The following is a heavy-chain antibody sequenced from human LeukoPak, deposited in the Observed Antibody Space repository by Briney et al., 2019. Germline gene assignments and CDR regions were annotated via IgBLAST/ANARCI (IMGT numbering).Heavy chain of an antibody. Sequence: SETLSLTCTVSGDSMSRYYWSWIRQPPGKGLEWIGYIYYSGSTNYNPSLKSRVTISVDTSKNQFSLKLSSVTAADTAVYYCAREALIEGFYYYMDVWGKGTTVTVSS. CDR1: GDSMSRYY. J-gene: IGHJ6*03. D-gene: IGHD3-22*01. CDR3: AREALIEGFYYYMDV. CDR2: IYYSGST. V-gene: IGHV4-59*01.